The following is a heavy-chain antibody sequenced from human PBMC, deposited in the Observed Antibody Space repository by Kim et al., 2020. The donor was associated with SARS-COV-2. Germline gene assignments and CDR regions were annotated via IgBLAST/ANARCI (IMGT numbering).Heavy chain of an antibody. J-gene: IGHJ6*02. Sequence: GGSLRLSCAASGFTFSDYYMSWIRQAPGKGLEWVSYISSSGSTIYYADSVKGRFTISRDNAKNSLYLQMNSLRAEDTAVYYCGGGFGHGPPYYYYYGMDVWGQGTTVTVSS. CDR3: GGGFGHGPPYYYYYGMDV. D-gene: IGHD3-10*01. CDR1: GFTFSDYY. CDR2: ISSSGSTI. V-gene: IGHV3-11*04.